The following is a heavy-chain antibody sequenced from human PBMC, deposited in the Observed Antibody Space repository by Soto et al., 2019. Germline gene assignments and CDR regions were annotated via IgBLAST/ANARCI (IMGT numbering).Heavy chain of an antibody. CDR1: VYTLTSDY. CDR2: INPSGGST. V-gene: IGHV1-46*01. D-gene: IGHD1-26*01. CDR3: ARDGREIGY. J-gene: IGHJ4*02. Sequence: SVNLSCKGSVYTLTSDYMHWVRQAPGQGLEWMGIINPSGGSTSYAQKFQGRVTMTRDTSTSTVYMELSSLRSEDTAVYYCARDGREIGYWGEGTLVTVSS.